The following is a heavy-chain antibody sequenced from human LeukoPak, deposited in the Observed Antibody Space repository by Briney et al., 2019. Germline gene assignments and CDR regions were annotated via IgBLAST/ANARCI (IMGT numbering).Heavy chain of an antibody. V-gene: IGHV3-33*08. D-gene: IGHD3-3*01. J-gene: IGHJ4*02. Sequence: GGPLTLPCAPSGFTFSSYGMQGLPHARGKAGEGVADIWYDGSNKYYADSVKVRFTISRDNSKNTLYLQMNSLRAEDTAVYYCARVGKYDFWSGYPLDYWGQGTLVTVSS. CDR3: ARVGKYDFWSGYPLDY. CDR1: GFTFSSYG. CDR2: IWYDGSNK.